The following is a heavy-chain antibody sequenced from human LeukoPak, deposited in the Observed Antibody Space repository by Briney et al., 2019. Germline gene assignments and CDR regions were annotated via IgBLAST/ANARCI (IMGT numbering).Heavy chain of an antibody. CDR3: ARGKGVDY. Sequence: PGGSLRLSCAASGFTFSGYWMTWVRQAPVKGLEWVANIKQDGSETYYVDSVKGRFTISRDNARNSLYLQMNSLRAEDTAVYYCARGKGVDYWGQGILVTVSS. J-gene: IGHJ4*02. CDR2: IKQDGSET. CDR1: GFTFSGYW. V-gene: IGHV3-7*01.